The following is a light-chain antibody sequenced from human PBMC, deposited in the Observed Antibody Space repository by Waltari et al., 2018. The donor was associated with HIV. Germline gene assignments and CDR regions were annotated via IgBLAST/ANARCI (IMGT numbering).Light chain of an antibody. J-gene: IGLJ1*01. Sequence: QSALTQPRPVAGSPGQSVPISCTGTSSDVGGYNYVSWYQQHPGKAPKLMIYDVSKRPSGVPDRFSGSKSGNTASLTISGLQAEDEADYYCCSYAGSSTYVFGTGTKVTVL. V-gene: IGLV2-11*01. CDR2: DVS. CDR1: SSDVGGYNY. CDR3: CSYAGSSTYV.